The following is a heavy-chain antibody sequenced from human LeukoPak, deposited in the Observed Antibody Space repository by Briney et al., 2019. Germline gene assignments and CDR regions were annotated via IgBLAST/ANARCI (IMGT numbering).Heavy chain of an antibody. CDR1: GGSISPYY. CDR3: ARYGGTYFDT. Sequence: PSETLSLTCTVSGGSISPYYWSWIRQPPGKGLEWIGYIQYSGSTGYNPSLKSRVTISVDTSKNQFSLKLSSVTAADSAVYSCARYGGTYFDTWGQGTMVTVSS. J-gene: IGHJ3*02. CDR2: IQYSGST. D-gene: IGHD3-10*01. V-gene: IGHV4-59*08.